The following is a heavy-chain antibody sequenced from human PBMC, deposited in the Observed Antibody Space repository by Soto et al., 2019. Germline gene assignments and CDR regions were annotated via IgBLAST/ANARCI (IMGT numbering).Heavy chain of an antibody. J-gene: IGHJ6*02. CDR1: GFTFSNAW. CDR2: IKSKTDGGTT. CDR3: TTAGYSGSLDYYYYGMDV. D-gene: IGHD1-26*01. Sequence: PGGSLRLSCAASGFTFSNAWMNWVRQAPGKGLEWVGRIKSKTDGGTTDYAAPVKGRFTISRDDSKNTLYLQMNSLKTEDTAVYYCTTAGYSGSLDYYYYGMDVWGQGTTVTVSS. V-gene: IGHV3-15*07.